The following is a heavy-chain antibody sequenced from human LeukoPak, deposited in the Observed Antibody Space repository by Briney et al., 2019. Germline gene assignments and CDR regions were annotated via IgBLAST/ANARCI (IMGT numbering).Heavy chain of an antibody. V-gene: IGHV3-20*04. J-gene: IGHJ6*03. CDR3: AREDYGVGYYMDV. Sequence: GGSLRLSCATSGFTFTTFWMHWVRQAPGKGLEWVSGIYWHGGSTGYADSVKGRFTISRDNAKTSLYLQMNSLRVEDTALYYCAREDYGVGYYMDVWGKGTTVTVSS. CDR2: IYWHGGST. D-gene: IGHD4-17*01. CDR1: GFTFTTFW.